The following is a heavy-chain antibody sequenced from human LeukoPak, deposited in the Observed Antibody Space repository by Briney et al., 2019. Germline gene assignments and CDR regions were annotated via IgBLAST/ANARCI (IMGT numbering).Heavy chain of an antibody. CDR2: MYTSGST. D-gene: IGHD3-22*01. Sequence: SQTLSLTCAVSGGSIRSGNYYWSWLRQPAGKRLEWIARMYTSGSTDYNPSLKSRVTISADTSKNQFSLKLSSVTAADTAVYYCAAMIGYFDYWGQGILVTVSS. CDR1: GGSIRSGNYY. CDR3: AAMIGYFDY. J-gene: IGHJ4*02. V-gene: IGHV4-61*02.